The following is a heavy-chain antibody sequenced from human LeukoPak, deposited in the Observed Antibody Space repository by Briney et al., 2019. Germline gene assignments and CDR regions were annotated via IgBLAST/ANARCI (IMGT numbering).Heavy chain of an antibody. CDR1: GYTLTGYY. V-gene: IGHV1-2*02. CDR3: AGGRATVTYFDY. Sequence: ASVKVSCKASGYTLTGYYMHWVRQAPGQGLEWMGWINPNSGGTNYAQKFQGRVTMTRDTSISTAYMELSRLRSDDTAVYYCAGGRATVTYFDYWGQGTLVTVSS. J-gene: IGHJ4*02. CDR2: INPNSGGT. D-gene: IGHD4-11*01.